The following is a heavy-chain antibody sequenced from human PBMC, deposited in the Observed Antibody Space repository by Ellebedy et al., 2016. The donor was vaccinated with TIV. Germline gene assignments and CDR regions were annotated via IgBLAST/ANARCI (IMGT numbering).Heavy chain of an antibody. Sequence: PGGSLRLSCVASGFTISHYWMYWVRQAPGKGLVCVSQSNHVGRNPAYADSVKGRFTVSRDNAKNTLYLQMNSLSVDDMAVYYCVRDRGQPDAFNIWGQGTMVTVSA. J-gene: IGHJ3*02. CDR2: SNHVGRNP. D-gene: IGHD1-1*01. CDR3: VRDRGQPDAFNI. CDR1: GFTISHYW. V-gene: IGHV3-74*01.